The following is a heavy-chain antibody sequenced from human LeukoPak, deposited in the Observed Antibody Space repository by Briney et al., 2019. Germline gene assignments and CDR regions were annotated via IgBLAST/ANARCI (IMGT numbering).Heavy chain of an antibody. CDR1: GASISSSNW. D-gene: IGHD3-16*02. Sequence: PSETLSLTCAVSGASISSSNWWSWVRQPPGKGLEWIGEIYHSGSTNYNPSLKSRVTISVDKSKNQFSLKLSSVTAADTAVYYCARDRSFTFGGVIAPGYYFDYWGQGTLVTVSS. V-gene: IGHV4-4*02. J-gene: IGHJ4*02. CDR2: IYHSGST. CDR3: ARDRSFTFGGVIAPGYYFDY.